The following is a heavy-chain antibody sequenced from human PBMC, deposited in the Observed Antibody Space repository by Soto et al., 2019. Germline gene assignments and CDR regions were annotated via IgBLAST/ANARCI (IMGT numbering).Heavy chain of an antibody. J-gene: IGHJ5*02. CDR1: GGSISSGGYY. CDR2: IYNSGST. Sequence: QVQLQESGPGLVKPSQTLSLTCTVSGGSISSGGYYWSWIRQHPGKGLEWIGYIYNSGSTSYNPSLKRRIPMSADTSKNQFPRRLASVTAADTAVYYCARQYDNHIPSRFDPWGQGTLVTVSS. D-gene: IGHD1-1*01. CDR3: ARQYDNHIPSRFDP. V-gene: IGHV4-31*03.